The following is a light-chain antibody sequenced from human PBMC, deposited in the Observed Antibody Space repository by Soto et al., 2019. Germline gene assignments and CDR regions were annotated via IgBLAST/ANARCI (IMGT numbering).Light chain of an antibody. CDR2: GAS. J-gene: IGKJ1*01. V-gene: IGKV3-15*01. CDR1: QSVSSD. CDR3: QQYNNWPRT. Sequence: EIVMTQSPATLSVSPGERATLSCRASQSVSSDLAWYQQKPGQAPRRLIYGASTRATSIPARFSGSGSGTQFTLNTSSLQCEDFAVYYCQQYNNWPRTFAQGTKVEIK.